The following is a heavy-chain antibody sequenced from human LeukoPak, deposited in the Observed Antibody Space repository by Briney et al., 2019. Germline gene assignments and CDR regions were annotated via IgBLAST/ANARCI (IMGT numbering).Heavy chain of an antibody. D-gene: IGHD3-10*01. CDR1: RFTVSSNY. CDR2: IYSGGSS. Sequence: PGGSLRLSCAVSRFTVSSNYMSWVRQAPGKGLEWVPVIYSGGSSYYADSVKGRFTISRDNSKNTLYLQMNSLRAEDTAVYYCARGPISMVRGVKTRYYYYGMDVWGQGTTVTVSS. J-gene: IGHJ6*02. V-gene: IGHV3-66*01. CDR3: ARGPISMVRGVKTRYYYYGMDV.